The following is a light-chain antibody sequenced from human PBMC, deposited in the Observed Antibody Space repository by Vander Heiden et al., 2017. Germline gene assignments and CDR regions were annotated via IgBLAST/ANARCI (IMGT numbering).Light chain of an antibody. CDR1: QNSSNY. J-gene: IGKJ4*01. CDR2: AAS. Sequence: DIQMTQSPTSRAASVVARVTSTCLPSQNSSNYLNWYQQKPGKAPQLLIYAASSLDSGVPERFSGSGSGTDFTLTISSLQPEDVATYYCQQSYSTPFTFGGGTKVEIK. CDR3: QQSYSTPFT. V-gene: IGKV1-39*01.